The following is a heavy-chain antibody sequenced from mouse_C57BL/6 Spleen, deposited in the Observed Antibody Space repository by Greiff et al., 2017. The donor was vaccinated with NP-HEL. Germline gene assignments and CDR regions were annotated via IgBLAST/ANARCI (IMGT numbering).Heavy chain of an antibody. CDR1: GYTFTGYW. J-gene: IGHJ1*03. CDR3: ARLDYYGVEGDWYFDV. D-gene: IGHD1-1*01. Sequence: VKLQESGAELMKPGASVKLSCKATGYTFTGYWIEWVKQRPGHGLEWIGEILPGSGSTNYNEKFKGKATFTADTSSNTAYMQLSSLTTEDSAIYYCARLDYYGVEGDWYFDVWGTGTTVTVSS. V-gene: IGHV1-9*01. CDR2: ILPGSGST.